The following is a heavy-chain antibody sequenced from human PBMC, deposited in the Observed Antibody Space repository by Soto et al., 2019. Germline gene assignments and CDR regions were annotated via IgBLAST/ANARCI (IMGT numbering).Heavy chain of an antibody. CDR2: IYHSGST. D-gene: IGHD2-2*01. Sequence: NPSETLSLTCAVSGYSISSGYYWGWIRQPPGKGLEWIGSIYHSGSTYYNPSLKSRVTISVDTSKNQFSLKLSSVTAADTAVYYCARDTKPIDYWGQGTLVTVSS. CDR3: ARDTKPIDY. CDR1: GYSISSGYY. J-gene: IGHJ4*02. V-gene: IGHV4-38-2*02.